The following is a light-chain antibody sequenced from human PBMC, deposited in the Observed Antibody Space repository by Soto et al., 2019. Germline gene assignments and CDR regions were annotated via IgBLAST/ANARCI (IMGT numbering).Light chain of an antibody. CDR1: QSVSSNY. Sequence: EHVLKKSPGTLSLSKGARATLSCRASQSVSSNYLAWYQLKPGQAPRLIIYGASSRATGIPDRFSGSLYGTAGTLTISSLEPEDGAVYYGQQRRCWQVTFGQGTRLDIK. CDR2: GAS. V-gene: IGKV3D-20*02. CDR3: QQRRCWQVT. J-gene: IGKJ5*01.